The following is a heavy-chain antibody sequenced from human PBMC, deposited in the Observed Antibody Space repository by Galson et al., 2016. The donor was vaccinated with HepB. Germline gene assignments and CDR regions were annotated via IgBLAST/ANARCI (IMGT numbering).Heavy chain of an antibody. D-gene: IGHD3-3*02. V-gene: IGHV3-23*01. CDR3: VKDPFFYYGMDV. Sequence: SLRLSCAASGFTFRNYGMTWVRQAPGKGLEVVSSISRSGDSTDYADSVKGRFTISRDNSKNTLYLQMSSLRVEDTAVYYCVKDPFFYYGMDVWGQGTTVTVSS. CDR2: ISRSGDST. J-gene: IGHJ6*02. CDR1: GFTFRNYG.